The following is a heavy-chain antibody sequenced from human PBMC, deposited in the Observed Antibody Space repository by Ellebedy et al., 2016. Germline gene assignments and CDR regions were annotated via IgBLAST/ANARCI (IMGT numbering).Heavy chain of an antibody. Sequence: GGSLRLSCATSGFTFSNYWMHWVRQAPGKGLFWVSGINSDGSGTKYADSVKGRFTISSDDAKNTVYLQMNSLRAEDTAVYYCARDSGGSSWDSEYLQHWGQGALVTVSS. V-gene: IGHV3-74*03. J-gene: IGHJ1*01. CDR1: GFTFSNYW. D-gene: IGHD6-13*01. CDR3: ARDSGGSSWDSEYLQH. CDR2: INSDGSGT.